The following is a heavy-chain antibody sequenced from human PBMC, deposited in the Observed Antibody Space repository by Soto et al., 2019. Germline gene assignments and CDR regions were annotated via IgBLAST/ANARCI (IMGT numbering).Heavy chain of an antibody. CDR1: GYTFTSYA. V-gene: IGHV1-3*01. J-gene: IGHJ6*02. Sequence: ASVKVSCKASGYTFTSYAMHWVRQAPGQRLEWMGWINVGSGNTKYSQKFQGRVTITRDTSASTAYLELRSLRSEDTAVYYCAHAPRYNWNYAYYYYGMDVWSQGTTVTDSS. CDR2: INVGSGNT. CDR3: AHAPRYNWNYAYYYYGMDV. D-gene: IGHD1-7*01.